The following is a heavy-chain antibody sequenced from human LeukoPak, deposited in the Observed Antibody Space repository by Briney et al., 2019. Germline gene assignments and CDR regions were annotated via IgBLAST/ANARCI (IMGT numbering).Heavy chain of an antibody. D-gene: IGHD7-27*01. J-gene: IGHJ4*02. Sequence: SETLSLTCAVSGDSISSSPYYWGWIRQPPGRGLEWIGNIYNSGGTYYNPSLKSRVTMSVDTSKNQFSLKLSSVTTADTAVYYCARERGNWEEPDYWSQGTLVTVSS. CDR1: GDSISSSPYY. CDR3: ARERGNWEEPDY. V-gene: IGHV4-39*07. CDR2: IYNSGGT.